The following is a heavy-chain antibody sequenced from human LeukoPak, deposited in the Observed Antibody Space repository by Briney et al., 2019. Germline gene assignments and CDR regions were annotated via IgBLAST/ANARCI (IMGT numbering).Heavy chain of an antibody. D-gene: IGHD6-19*01. V-gene: IGHV1-69*13. CDR1: GGTFSSYA. Sequence: GASVKVSFKASGGTFSSYAISWVRQAPGQGLEWMGGIIPIFGTANYAQKFQGRVTITADESTSTAYMELSSLRSEDTAVYYCASGSSGWYLAYWGQGTLVTVSS. CDR2: IIPIFGTA. CDR3: ASGSSGWYLAY. J-gene: IGHJ4*02.